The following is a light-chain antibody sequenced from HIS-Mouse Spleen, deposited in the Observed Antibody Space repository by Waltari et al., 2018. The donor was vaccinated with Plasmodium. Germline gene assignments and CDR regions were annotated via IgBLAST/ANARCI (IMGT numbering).Light chain of an antibody. CDR1: ALPKKY. CDR3: YSTDSSGNHRV. Sequence: SYELTQPPSVSVSPGQTARITCSGDALPKKYAYWYQQKSGQAHVLVIYADSKRPSGNPERFSGSSSGTMATLTISGAQVEDEADYYCYSTDSSGNHRVFGGGTKLTVL. V-gene: IGLV3-10*01. CDR2: ADS. J-gene: IGLJ3*02.